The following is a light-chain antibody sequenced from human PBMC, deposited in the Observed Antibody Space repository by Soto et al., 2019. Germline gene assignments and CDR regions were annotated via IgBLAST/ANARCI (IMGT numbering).Light chain of an antibody. V-gene: IGKV3-11*01. J-gene: IGKJ4*01. CDR1: QSVFSS. Sequence: EIVLTQSPVTLSLSPGERATLSCWASQSVFSSLAWYQQKPGQAPRLLIYDASTRATAIPARFRGSGSGTDFTLTISSLEPEDFAVYYCHQRSNWPLTFGGGTKVEIK. CDR3: HQRSNWPLT. CDR2: DAS.